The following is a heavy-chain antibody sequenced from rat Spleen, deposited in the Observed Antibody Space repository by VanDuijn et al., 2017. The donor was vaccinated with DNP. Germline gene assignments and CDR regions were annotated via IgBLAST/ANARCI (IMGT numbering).Heavy chain of an antibody. Sequence: EVQLVESGGGLVQPGRSLKLSCAASGFTFSNYYMAWVRQAPTKGLEWVAYITYDGGNTYYRDSVKGRFTISRDNAKSTLYLQMNSLQTEDTATYYCARSPETSYIYFPWAYWGQGTLVTVSS. D-gene: IGHD1-2*01. CDR1: GFTFSNYY. CDR3: ARSPETSYIYFPWAY. J-gene: IGHJ3*01. V-gene: IGHV5-25*01. CDR2: ITYDGGNT.